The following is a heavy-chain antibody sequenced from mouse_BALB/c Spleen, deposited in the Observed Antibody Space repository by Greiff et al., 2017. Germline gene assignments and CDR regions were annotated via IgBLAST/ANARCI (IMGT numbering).Heavy chain of an antibody. D-gene: IGHD1-1*01. J-gene: IGHJ3*01. Sequence: EVHLVESGGDLVKPGGSLKLSCAASGFTFSSYGMSWVRQTPDKRLEWVATISSGGSYTYYPDSVKGRFTISRDNAKNTLYLQMSSLKSEDTAMYYCARLFITTVVAPFAYWGQGTLVTVSA. V-gene: IGHV5-6*01. CDR1: GFTFSSYG. CDR3: ARLFITTVVAPFAY. CDR2: ISSGGSYT.